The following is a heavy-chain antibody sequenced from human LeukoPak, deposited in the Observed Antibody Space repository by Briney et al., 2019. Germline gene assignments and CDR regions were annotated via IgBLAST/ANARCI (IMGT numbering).Heavy chain of an antibody. J-gene: IGHJ6*03. CDR1: GYTFTCYY. CDR2: INPNSGGT. Sequence: ASVKVSCKASGYTFTCYYMHWVRQAPGQGLEWMGWINPNSGGTNYAQKLQGRVTMTTDTSTSTAYMELRSLRSDDTAVYYCARVAEWELPGLYYYYYMDVWGKGTTVTVSS. V-gene: IGHV1-2*02. CDR3: ARVAEWELPGLYYYYYMDV. D-gene: IGHD1-26*01.